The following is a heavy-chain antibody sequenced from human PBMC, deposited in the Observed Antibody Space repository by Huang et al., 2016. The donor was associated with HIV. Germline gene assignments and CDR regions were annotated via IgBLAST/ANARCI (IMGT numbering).Heavy chain of an antibody. V-gene: IGHV3-7*01. J-gene: IGHJ6*02. CDR3: ATKTAGMDI. CDR1: TFTFGAYW. CDR2: IKQEETEK. Sequence: VESGGRSVQPGGSIRLSCVGSTFTFGAYWMSWVRQPRGKVREWVDKIKQEETEKYYVDSVKGRFNISRDNAKKVLFLEMDALRVEDTAIYFCATKTAGMDIWGQGTTVIVSS.